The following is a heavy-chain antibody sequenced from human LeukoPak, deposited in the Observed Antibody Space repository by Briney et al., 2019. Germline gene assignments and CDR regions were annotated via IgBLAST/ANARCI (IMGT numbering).Heavy chain of an antibody. V-gene: IGHV1-18*04. J-gene: IGHJ4*02. D-gene: IGHD2-15*01. Sequence: ASVKVSCKASGYTFTSYDINWVRQAPGQGLEWMGWISAYNGNTNYAQKLQCRVTMTTDTSTSTAYMELRSLRSDDTAVYYCARDRGSLIVVVVAATPNSPFDYWGQGTLVTVSS. CDR3: ARDRGSLIVVVVAATPNSPFDY. CDR1: GYTFTSYD. CDR2: ISAYNGNT.